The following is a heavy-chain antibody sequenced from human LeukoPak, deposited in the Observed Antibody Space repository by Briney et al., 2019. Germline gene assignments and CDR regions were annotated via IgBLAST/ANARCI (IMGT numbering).Heavy chain of an antibody. CDR2: ISSSGSTI. Sequence: PGGSLRLSCAASGFTFSSYEMNWVRQAPGKGLEWVSYISSSGSTIYYADSVKGRFTISRDNAKKSLYLQMNSLRTEDTAVYYCARTKSENAYGQHHGLDNWGQGILVTVSS. V-gene: IGHV3-48*03. D-gene: IGHD3-10*01. CDR3: ARTKSENAYGQHHGLDN. J-gene: IGHJ4*02. CDR1: GFTFSSYE.